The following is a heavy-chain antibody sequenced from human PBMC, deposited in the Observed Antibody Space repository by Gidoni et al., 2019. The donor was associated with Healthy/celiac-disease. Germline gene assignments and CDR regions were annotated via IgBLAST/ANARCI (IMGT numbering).Heavy chain of an antibody. V-gene: IGHV5-51*01. J-gene: IGHJ4*02. CDR2: MYPGDSDT. Sequence: EVQLVQSGAEVKKPGASLKISCKGSGYSFTSYWIGWVRQMPGKGLGWLGIMYPGDSDTRYSPSFQGQVTISADKSISTAYLQWSSLKASDTAMYYCARHESVWFGELPPDYWGQGTLVTVSS. CDR3: ARHESVWFGELPPDY. D-gene: IGHD3-10*01. CDR1: GYSFTSYW.